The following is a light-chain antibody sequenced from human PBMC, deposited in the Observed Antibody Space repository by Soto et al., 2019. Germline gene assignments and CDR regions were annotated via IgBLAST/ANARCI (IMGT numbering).Light chain of an antibody. CDR1: FSDVGGYNY. CDR3: ASYAGGYTYV. J-gene: IGLJ1*01. CDR2: DVY. Sequence: QSVLTQPRSVSGSPGQSVTISCSVSFSDVGGYNYVSWYQQHPGKAPKLMIYDVYKRPSGVPDRFSGSKSGTTASLTISVLQAEDEADYYCASYAGGYTYVFGSGTKGTVL. V-gene: IGLV2-11*01.